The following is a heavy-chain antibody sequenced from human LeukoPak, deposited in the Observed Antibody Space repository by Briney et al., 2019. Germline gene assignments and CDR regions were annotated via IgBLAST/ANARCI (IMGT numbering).Heavy chain of an antibody. D-gene: IGHD1-7*01. Sequence: SETLSLTCSVSGDSVSSSVYYWGWIRQPRGKGLEWIGSIYHSGSTYYNPSLKSRVTISVDTSKNQFSLKLSSVTAADTAVYYCASLYNWNYVPAGSEYFQHWGQGTLVTVSS. V-gene: IGHV4-39*01. CDR1: GDSVSSSVYY. CDR2: IYHSGST. J-gene: IGHJ1*01. CDR3: ASLYNWNYVPAGSEYFQH.